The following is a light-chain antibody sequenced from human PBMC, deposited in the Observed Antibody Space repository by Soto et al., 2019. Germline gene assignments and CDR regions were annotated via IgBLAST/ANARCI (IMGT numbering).Light chain of an antibody. CDR1: QGVSSY. CDR3: QQYGSSPVA. J-gene: IGKJ1*01. CDR2: GAS. Sequence: EIGLTQSPATLSLSPGERATLSCRASQGVSSYLAWYEQKPGQAPMLLIYGASSMATGIPDRFSGSWSGTDFTLTISRLEPEDFAVYYCQQYGSSPVAFGQGTKVDIK. V-gene: IGKV3-20*01.